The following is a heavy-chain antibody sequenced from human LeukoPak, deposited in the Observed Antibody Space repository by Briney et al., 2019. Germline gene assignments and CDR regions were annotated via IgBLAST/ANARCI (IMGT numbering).Heavy chain of an antibody. Sequence: GAPVKVSCKASGYTFTGYYMHWVRQAPGQGLEWMGWINPNSGGTNYAQKFQGRVTMTRDTSISTAYMELSRLRSDDTAVYYCARYDSSVRSAFDIWGQGTMVTVSS. J-gene: IGHJ3*02. CDR3: ARYDSSVRSAFDI. V-gene: IGHV1-2*02. CDR1: GYTFTGYY. D-gene: IGHD3-22*01. CDR2: INPNSGGT.